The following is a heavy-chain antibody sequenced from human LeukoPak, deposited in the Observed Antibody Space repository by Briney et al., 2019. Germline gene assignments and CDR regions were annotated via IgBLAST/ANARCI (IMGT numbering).Heavy chain of an antibody. V-gene: IGHV4-34*01. D-gene: IGHD6-19*01. CDR3: VSGSSGWLYFQH. Sequence: PSETLSLTCAVYGGSLSGYYWSWNRQPPGKGLEWIGEINHSGSTNYNPSLKSRVTISVDTSKNQFSLKLSSVTAADTAVYYCVSGSSGWLYFQHWGQGTLVTVSS. J-gene: IGHJ1*01. CDR2: INHSGST. CDR1: GGSLSGYY.